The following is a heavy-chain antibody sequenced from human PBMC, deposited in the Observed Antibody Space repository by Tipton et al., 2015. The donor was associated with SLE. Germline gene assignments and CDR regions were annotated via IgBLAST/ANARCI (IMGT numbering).Heavy chain of an antibody. J-gene: IGHJ4*02. V-gene: IGHV5-51*03. CDR3: ARRYSSSQYYFDY. CDR1: GYRFIAYW. D-gene: IGHD6-6*01. Sequence: QLVQSGAEVKKPGESLKISCKGSGYRFIAYWIGWVRQMPGKGLEWMGMIYPPDSDTRYSPAFQGQVTISADKSISTAYLQWSSLKASDTAMYYCARRYSSSQYYFDYWGQGTLVTVSS. CDR2: IYPPDSDT.